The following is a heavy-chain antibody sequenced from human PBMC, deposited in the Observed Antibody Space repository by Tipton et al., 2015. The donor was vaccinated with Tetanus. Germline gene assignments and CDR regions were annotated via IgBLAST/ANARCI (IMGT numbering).Heavy chain of an antibody. CDR1: GFIFSSYG. J-gene: IGHJ4*02. CDR3: AREADCSGGSCFSGDFDT. CDR2: SWYDGTDK. V-gene: IGHV3-33*01. Sequence: SLRLSCAASGFIFSSYGIHWVRQAPGKGLEWLAVSWYDGTDKYYADSGKGRFTISGDDSKNTLYLQMNSLRAGETALYYCAREADCSGGSCFSGDFDTWGQGTQVTVSS. D-gene: IGHD2-15*01.